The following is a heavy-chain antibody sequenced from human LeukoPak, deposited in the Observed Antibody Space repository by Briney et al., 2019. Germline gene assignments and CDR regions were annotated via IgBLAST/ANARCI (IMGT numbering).Heavy chain of an antibody. J-gene: IGHJ6*03. V-gene: IGHV4-59*01. CDR2: IYYSGST. D-gene: IGHD3-3*01. Sequence: SETLSLTCTVSGGSISSDYWSWIRQPPGKGLEWIGYIYYSGSTNYNPSLKSRVTISVDTSKNQFSLKLSSVTAADTAVYYCARGCLEWLLSGYYYYYYMDVWGKGTTVTVSS. CDR3: ARGCLEWLLSGYYYYYYMDV. CDR1: GGSISSDY.